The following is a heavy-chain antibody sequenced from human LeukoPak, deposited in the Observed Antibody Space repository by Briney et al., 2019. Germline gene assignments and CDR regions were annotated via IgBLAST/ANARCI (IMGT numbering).Heavy chain of an antibody. J-gene: IGHJ4*02. CDR1: GFTFSSYW. CDR2: INSAGIST. V-gene: IGHV3-74*01. D-gene: IGHD6-13*01. CDR3: ARDIAAAVDY. Sequence: QAGGSLRLSCTASGFTFSSYWMHWVRQVPGKGLVWVSRINSAGISTNYADSVKGRFTISRDNAKNTLYLQMNSLRAEDTAIYYCARDIAAAVDYWGQGTLVTVSS.